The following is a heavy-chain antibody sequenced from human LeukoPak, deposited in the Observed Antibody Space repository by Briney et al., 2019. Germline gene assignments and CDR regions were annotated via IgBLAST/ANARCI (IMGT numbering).Heavy chain of an antibody. CDR2: IIPIHGTT. V-gene: IGHV1-69*13. Sequence: GASVKVSCKASGVTLNNYAMNWVRQAPGQGLEWMGAIIPIHGTTNSAQKFQGRVTITADESTSTAYMELSSLSSEDTAVYYCARGSSNSWYNPFDYWGQGTLVTVS. D-gene: IGHD6-13*01. CDR3: ARGSSNSWYNPFDY. CDR1: GVTLNNYA. J-gene: IGHJ4*02.